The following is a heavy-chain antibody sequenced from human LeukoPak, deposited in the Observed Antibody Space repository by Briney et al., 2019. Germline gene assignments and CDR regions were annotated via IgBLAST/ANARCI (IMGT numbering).Heavy chain of an antibody. CDR1: GFTFSSYA. D-gene: IGHD5-24*01. CDR2: ISYDGSNK. CDR3: AREAPRRGETRDGYR. V-gene: IGHV3-30-3*01. Sequence: GGSLRLSCAASGFTFSSYAMHWVRQAPGKGLEWVAVISYDGSNKYYADSVKGRFTISRDNSKNTLYLQMSSLRAEDTAVYYCAREAPRRGETRDGYRWGQGTVVTVSS. J-gene: IGHJ4*02.